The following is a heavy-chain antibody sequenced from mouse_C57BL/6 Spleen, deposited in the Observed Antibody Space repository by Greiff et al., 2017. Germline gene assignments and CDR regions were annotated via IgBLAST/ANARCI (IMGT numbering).Heavy chain of an antibody. V-gene: IGHV1-63*01. Sequence: QVQLQQSGAELVRPGTSVKMSCKASGYTFTNYWIGWAKQRPGHGLEWIGDIYPGGGYTNYNEKFKGKATLTADKSSSTAYMQFSSLTSEDSAIYYCARDYDGGPFAYWGQVTLVTVSA. J-gene: IGHJ3*01. D-gene: IGHD2-4*01. CDR1: GYTFTNYW. CDR2: IYPGGGYT. CDR3: ARDYDGGPFAY.